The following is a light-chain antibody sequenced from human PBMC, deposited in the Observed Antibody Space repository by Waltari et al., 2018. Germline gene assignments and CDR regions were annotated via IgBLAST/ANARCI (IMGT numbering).Light chain of an antibody. CDR2: GAS. CDR3: QNHERLPAT. Sequence: EVVLTQSPGTLSLSPGESATLFCRASQSISRYLFWYQQRPVQAPRRLIYGASIRAAGIPDRFSGSGSGTDFTLSISRLEPEDFAVYYCQNHERLPATFGQGTRVEIK. J-gene: IGKJ1*01. CDR1: QSISRY. V-gene: IGKV3-20*01.